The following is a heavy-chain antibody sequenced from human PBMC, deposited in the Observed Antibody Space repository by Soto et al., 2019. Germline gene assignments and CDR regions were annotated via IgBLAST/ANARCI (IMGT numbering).Heavy chain of an antibody. D-gene: IGHD3-3*01. CDR3: AHRVLRTVFGLVTTTAIYFDF. V-gene: IGHV2-5*02. CDR2: IYWDDDK. CDR1: GFSLTTSGVG. Sequence: QITLKESGPTVVKPTETLTLTCTFSGFSLTTSGVGVGWVRQSPGKAPEWLALIYWDDDKRYSTSLKSRLTITKYTSKNQVDLTMANVDPADTATYYCAHRVLRTVFGLVTTTAIYFDFWGQGTPVVVSS. J-gene: IGHJ4*02.